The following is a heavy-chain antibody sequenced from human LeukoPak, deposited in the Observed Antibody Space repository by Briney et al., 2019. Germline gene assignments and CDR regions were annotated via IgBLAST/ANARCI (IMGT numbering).Heavy chain of an antibody. CDR3: ARQDYNFWSAYHFNWFDP. D-gene: IGHD3-3*01. CDR1: GYTFTSYW. Sequence: PGESLKISCKGSGYTFTSYWISWVRHMPGKGLEWMGMIYPGDSDTRYSPSFQGQVTISADKSISTAYLQWSSLKASDTAMYYCARQDYNFWSAYHFNWFDPWGQGTLVTVSS. J-gene: IGHJ5*02. CDR2: IYPGDSDT. V-gene: IGHV5-51*01.